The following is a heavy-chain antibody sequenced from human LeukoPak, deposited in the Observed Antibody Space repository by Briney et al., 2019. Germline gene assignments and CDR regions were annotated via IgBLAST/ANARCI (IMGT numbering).Heavy chain of an antibody. CDR1: GFTFSDYY. Sequence: PGGSLRLSCAASGFTFSDYYMSWIRQAPGKGLEWISYISSSGTTRYYADSVKGRFTISRDNAKNSLYLQMNSLRAEDTAVFYCARGRYYYDSGGYYVPTEYFDPCGRGTLVTVSS. D-gene: IGHD3-22*01. V-gene: IGHV3-11*04. CDR2: ISSSGTTR. CDR3: ARGRYYYDSGGYYVPTEYFDP. J-gene: IGHJ2*01.